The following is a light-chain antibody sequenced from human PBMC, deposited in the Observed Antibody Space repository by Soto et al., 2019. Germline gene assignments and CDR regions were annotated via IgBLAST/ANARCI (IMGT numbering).Light chain of an antibody. CDR3: QQYNSYSWT. CDR2: KAF. V-gene: IGKV1-5*03. CDR1: QTISSF. J-gene: IGKJ1*01. Sequence: DIQMTQSPSTLSASVGDRVTITCRASQTISSFLAWCQQKPGKAPKLLIYKAFSLESGVPSRFSGSGSGTEFTLTISSLQPDDFATYYCQQYNSYSWTFGQGTKVDIK.